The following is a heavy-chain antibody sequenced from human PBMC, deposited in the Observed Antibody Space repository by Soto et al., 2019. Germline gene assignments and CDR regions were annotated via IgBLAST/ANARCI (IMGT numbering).Heavy chain of an antibody. CDR1: GYTFTSYY. Sequence: ASVKVSCKASGYTFTSYYMHWVRQAPGQGLEWMGIINPSGGSTSYAQKFRGRVTMTRDTSTSTVYMELSSLRSEDTAVYYCARVSLTYYYDSSGYYPYYFDYWGQGTLVTVSS. V-gene: IGHV1-46*01. CDR3: ARVSLTYYYDSSGYYPYYFDY. J-gene: IGHJ4*02. CDR2: INPSGGST. D-gene: IGHD3-22*01.